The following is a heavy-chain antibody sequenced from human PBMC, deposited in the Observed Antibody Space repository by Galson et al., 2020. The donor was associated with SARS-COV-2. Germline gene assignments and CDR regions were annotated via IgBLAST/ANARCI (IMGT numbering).Heavy chain of an antibody. CDR3: ARDAGIRGDNYGGLYYGMDV. CDR2: ISTSSSYT. V-gene: IGHV3-21*01. CDR1: GFPFSTYS. J-gene: IGHJ6*02. D-gene: IGHD5-18*01. Sequence: NSGRSLRLSCPASGFPFSTYSMNWVRLAPGKGLEWVSSISTSSSYTYYVDSVKGRFSIPRDNPRNSLYLQMNSLRAEDTAVYYCARDAGIRGDNYGGLYYGMDVWGQGTTVTVSS.